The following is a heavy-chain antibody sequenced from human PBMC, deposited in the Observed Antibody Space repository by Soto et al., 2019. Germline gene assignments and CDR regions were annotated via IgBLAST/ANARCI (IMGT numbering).Heavy chain of an antibody. CDR2: IFYSGST. V-gene: IGHV4-39*01. CDR3: AGTDCSSSTCYIDY. Sequence: SETLSLTCTVSGGSISRNNYYWGWIRQPPGKGLEWIGTIFYSGSTYYNSSLKSRLTISIDTSKNQFTLKLSSVTAADTAVFFCAGTDCSSSTCYIDYWGQGTLVTVAS. CDR1: GGSISRNNYY. J-gene: IGHJ4*02. D-gene: IGHD2-2*01.